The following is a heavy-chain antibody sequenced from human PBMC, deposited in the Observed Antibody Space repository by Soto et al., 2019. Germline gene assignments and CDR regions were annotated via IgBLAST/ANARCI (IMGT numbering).Heavy chain of an antibody. CDR1: GYTFTSYG. CDR2: ISAYNGNT. D-gene: IGHD4-17*01. V-gene: IGHV1-18*01. Sequence: ASVKVSCKASGYTFTSYGISWVRQAPGQGLEWMGWISAYNGNTNYAQKLQGRVTMTTDTSTSTAYMELRSLRDEDTALYYCARDVDADFRTDFDYWGRGTLVTVSS. J-gene: IGHJ4*02. CDR3: ARDVDADFRTDFDY.